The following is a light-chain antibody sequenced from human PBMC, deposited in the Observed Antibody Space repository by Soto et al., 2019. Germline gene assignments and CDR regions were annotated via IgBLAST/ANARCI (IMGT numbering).Light chain of an antibody. CDR3: LHFNNFPLT. V-gene: IGKV1-5*01. Sequence: DIQMTQSPPTLSASVGDRVSITCRASQSISVWLAWFQQKPGKAPKLLIYDASTLQSEVPSRFSGSGSGTEFTLTISRLQPDDFATYYCLHFNNFPLTFGGGTKVEVK. J-gene: IGKJ4*01. CDR2: DAS. CDR1: QSISVW.